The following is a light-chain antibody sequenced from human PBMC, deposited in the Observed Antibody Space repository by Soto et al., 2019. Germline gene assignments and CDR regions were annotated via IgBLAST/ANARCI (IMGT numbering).Light chain of an antibody. V-gene: IGKV1-5*03. Sequence: DIQMTQSPSTLSASVGDRVIIICRASQSISSWLAWYQQKPGKAPKLLIHKASSLQSGVPSRFSSSGSGTEFTLTIRSLQPYDFATYYCQQYKSYSLFTFGPGTKVDF. J-gene: IGKJ3*01. CDR2: KAS. CDR1: QSISSW. CDR3: QQYKSYSLFT.